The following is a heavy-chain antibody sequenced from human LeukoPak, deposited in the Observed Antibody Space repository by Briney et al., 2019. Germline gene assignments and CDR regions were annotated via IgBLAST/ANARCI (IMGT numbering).Heavy chain of an antibody. CDR1: GGTFSSYA. V-gene: IGHV1-69*04. CDR2: IIPILGIA. D-gene: IGHD5-12*01. CDR3: ASGSLTSESGSAPYVMAV. J-gene: IGHJ6*02. Sequence: SVTVSCKASGGTFSSYAISWVRQAPGQGLEWMGRIIPILGIANYAQKFQGRVTITADKSTSTAYMELSSLRSEDTAVYYCASGSLTSESGSAPYVMAVGGQGTTVTVPS.